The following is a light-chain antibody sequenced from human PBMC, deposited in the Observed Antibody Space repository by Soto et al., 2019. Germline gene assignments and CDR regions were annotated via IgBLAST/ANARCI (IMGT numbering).Light chain of an antibody. CDR1: SSDIGAYNY. Sequence: QSALTQPASASGSLGQSITISCTGTSSDIGAYNYVSWYQQHPGKAPKLIIYEVSYRPSGVSNRFSASKSANTASLTISGLQAEDEADYYCNSFASSNSLIFGGGTKVTVL. V-gene: IGLV2-14*01. CDR2: EVS. J-gene: IGLJ2*01. CDR3: NSFASSNSLI.